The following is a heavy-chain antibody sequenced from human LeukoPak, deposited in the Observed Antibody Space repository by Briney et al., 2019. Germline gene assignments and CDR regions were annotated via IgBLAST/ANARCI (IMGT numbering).Heavy chain of an antibody. V-gene: IGHV3-53*01. CDR2: IYSGGST. Sequence: GGSLRLSCAASGFTVSSNYMSWVRQAPGKGLEWVSVIYSGGSTYYADSVKGRFTISRDNSKNTLYLQMNSLRAEDTAVYYCARDCSSTSCYDEGYWGQGTLVTVSS. D-gene: IGHD2-2*01. CDR1: GFTVSSNY. CDR3: ARDCSSTSCYDEGY. J-gene: IGHJ4*02.